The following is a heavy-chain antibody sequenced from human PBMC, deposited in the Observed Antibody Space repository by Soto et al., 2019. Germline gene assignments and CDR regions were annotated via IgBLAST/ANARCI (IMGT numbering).Heavy chain of an antibody. Sequence: QVQLQESGPGLVKPSETLSLTCTVSGGSISNYYWSWIRQPPGKGLEWIGYIYYSGSTKYNPSLKSRVTISVDTSKNQFSLKLSSVTAADTAVYYCARRSSGWYYFDYWGQGTLVTVSS. CDR1: GGSISNYY. V-gene: IGHV4-59*08. D-gene: IGHD6-19*01. CDR2: IYYSGST. CDR3: ARRSSGWYYFDY. J-gene: IGHJ4*02.